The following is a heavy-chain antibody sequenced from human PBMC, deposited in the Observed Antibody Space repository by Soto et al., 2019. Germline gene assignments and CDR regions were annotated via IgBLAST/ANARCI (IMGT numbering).Heavy chain of an antibody. CDR3: ARGGGSDQEYFQH. CDR2: IWYDGSNK. D-gene: IGHD6-19*01. Sequence: QVQLVESGGGVVQPGRSLRLSCAASGFTFSSYGMHWVRQAPGKGLEWVAVIWYDGSNKYYADSVKGRFTISRDNSKNPLYLQMNSLRAEDTAVYYCARGGGSDQEYFQHWGQSSPGTVAA. V-gene: IGHV3-33*01. J-gene: IGHJ1*01. CDR1: GFTFSSYG.